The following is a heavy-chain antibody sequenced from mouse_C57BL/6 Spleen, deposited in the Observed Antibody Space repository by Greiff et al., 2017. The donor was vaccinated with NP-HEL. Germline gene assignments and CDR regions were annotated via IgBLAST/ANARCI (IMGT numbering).Heavy chain of an antibody. Sequence: VQLQQSGAELVKPGASVKISCKASGYAFSSYWMNWVKQRPGKGLEWIGQLYPGDGDPNYNGKFKGKATLTADKSSSTAYMQLSSLTSEDSAVYFCARGIYSPAWFAYWGQGTLVTVSA. D-gene: IGHD2-12*01. V-gene: IGHV1-80*01. CDR1: GYAFSSYW. CDR3: ARGIYSPAWFAY. CDR2: LYPGDGDP. J-gene: IGHJ3*01.